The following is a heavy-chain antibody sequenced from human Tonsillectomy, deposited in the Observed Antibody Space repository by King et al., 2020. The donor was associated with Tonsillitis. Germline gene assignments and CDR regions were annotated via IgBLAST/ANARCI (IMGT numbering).Heavy chain of an antibody. D-gene: IGHD3-9*01. CDR3: VKDNAVDLEY. Sequence: EVQLVESGGGLVQPGRSLRLSCAASGFTFNGYAIHWVRQVPGKGLEWVSGIFWNSGGTDYADSVKGRFTLSRDNAKNCLYLEMNSLRVDDTALYYCVKDNAVDLEYWGQGTLVTVSS. J-gene: IGHJ4*02. CDR2: IFWNSGGT. V-gene: IGHV3-9*01. CDR1: GFTFNGYA.